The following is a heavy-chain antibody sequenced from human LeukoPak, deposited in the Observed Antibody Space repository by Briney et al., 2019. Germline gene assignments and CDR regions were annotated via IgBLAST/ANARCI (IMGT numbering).Heavy chain of an antibody. D-gene: IGHD3-3*01. Sequence: PSETLSLTCTVSGGSISSYYWSWIRQPPGKGLEWIGYIYYSGTTNYNPSLKSRATISVDTSKHQFSLRLSSVTAADTAVYYCTIAPFVEYNTAFLVWGQGTLVTVSS. V-gene: IGHV4-59*01. CDR2: IYYSGTT. CDR3: TIAPFVEYNTAFLV. CDR1: GGSISSYY. J-gene: IGHJ4*02.